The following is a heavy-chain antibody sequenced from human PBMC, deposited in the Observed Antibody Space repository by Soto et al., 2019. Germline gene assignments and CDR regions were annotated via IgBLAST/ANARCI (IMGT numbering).Heavy chain of an antibody. Sequence: PGGSLRLSCAASGFTFSSYAMHWVRQAPGKGLEWVAVISYDGSNKYYADSVKGRFTISRDNAKNSLYLQMNSLRAEDAALYYCAKGSFYYDSSGYYSVFDYWGQGTPVTVSS. CDR3: AKGSFYYDSSGYYSVFDY. CDR1: GFTFSSYA. V-gene: IGHV3-30-3*01. CDR2: ISYDGSNK. J-gene: IGHJ4*02. D-gene: IGHD3-22*01.